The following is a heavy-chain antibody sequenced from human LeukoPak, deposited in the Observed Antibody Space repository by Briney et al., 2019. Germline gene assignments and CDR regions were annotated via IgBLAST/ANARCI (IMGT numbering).Heavy chain of an antibody. D-gene: IGHD2-21*02. CDR3: ARGPNLVYCGGDCQDDAFDI. V-gene: IGHV3-33*01. J-gene: IGHJ3*02. CDR2: IWYDGSNK. CDR1: GFTFSYYG. Sequence: GGSLRLSCAASGFTFSYYGMHWVRQAPGKGLEWVAVIWYDGSNKYYADSVKGRFTISRDNSKNTLYLQMNSLRVEDTAVYYCARGPNLVYCGGDCQDDAFDIWGQGTMVTVSS.